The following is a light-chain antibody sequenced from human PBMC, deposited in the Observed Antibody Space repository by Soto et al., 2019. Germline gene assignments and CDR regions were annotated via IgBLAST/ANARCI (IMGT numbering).Light chain of an antibody. CDR3: LQHNNYPPT. V-gene: IGKV1-17*01. CDR1: ETISRY. Sequence: DIQMTQSPSSLSASIGERVIITCRASETISRYLNWYQSKPGKAPKRLIYAASNLQSGVPSRFSGSGSGTEFTLTISSLQPEDFATYFCLQHNNYPPTFGQGTKVDIK. J-gene: IGKJ1*01. CDR2: AAS.